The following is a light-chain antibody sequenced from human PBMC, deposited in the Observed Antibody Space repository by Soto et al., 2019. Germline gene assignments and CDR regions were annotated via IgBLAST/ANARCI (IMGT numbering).Light chain of an antibody. Sequence: QSVLTQPPSVSAAPDQKVPIPCSGSAPNVGNNYASWHQHLQGTAPKLLFYDNNKRPSGIPDRFSGSKSGTSATLGITGLHTGDEADYYCGTWDDSLSAVLGGGTKLTVL. CDR1: APNVGNNY. J-gene: IGLJ2*01. CDR3: GTWDDSLSAV. V-gene: IGLV1-51*01. CDR2: DNN.